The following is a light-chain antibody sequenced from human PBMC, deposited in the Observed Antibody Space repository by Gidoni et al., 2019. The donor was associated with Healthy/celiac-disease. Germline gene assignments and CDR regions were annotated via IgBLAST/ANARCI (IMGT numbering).Light chain of an antibody. J-gene: IGKJ2*01. CDR1: QSVSSN. CDR3: QQYNNWPPMYT. V-gene: IGKV3-15*01. Sequence: EIVMTQSPATLSVSPGERATLSCRASQSVSSNLAWYQQKPGQAPRLLIYCASTRATGIPARFSGSGSGTEFTLTISSLRSEDFAVYYCQQYNNWPPMYTFGQGTKLEIK. CDR2: CAS.